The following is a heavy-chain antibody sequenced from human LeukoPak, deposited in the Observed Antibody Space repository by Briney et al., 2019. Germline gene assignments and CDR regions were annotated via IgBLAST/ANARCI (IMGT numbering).Heavy chain of an antibody. V-gene: IGHV2-5*01. CDR1: GFSLSTSGVG. Sequence: SGPTLVNPTQTLTLTCTFSGFSLSTSGVGVGWIRQPPGKALEWLALIYWNDDEHYSQSLKSRLTITKDTSKKQVVLTMTNMNPVDTPSYYCAHSPQIGYCSSTSCLKWFDPWGQGTLVTVSS. CDR2: IYWNDDE. J-gene: IGHJ5*02. CDR3: AHSPQIGYCSSTSCLKWFDP. D-gene: IGHD2-2*01.